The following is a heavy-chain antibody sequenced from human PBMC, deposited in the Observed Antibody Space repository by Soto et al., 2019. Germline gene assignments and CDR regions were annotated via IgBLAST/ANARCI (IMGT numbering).Heavy chain of an antibody. J-gene: IGHJ2*01. D-gene: IGHD2-15*01. CDR1: GFTFSSYS. CDR3: ARDTEDCSGGSCYTYWYFDL. V-gene: IGHV3-48*02. CDR2: ISSSSSTI. Sequence: EVQLVESGGGLVQPGGSLRLSCAASGFTFSSYSMNWVRQAPGKGLEWVSYISSSSSTIYYADSVKGRFTISRDNAKNSLYLQMKSLRDEDTAVYYCARDTEDCSGGSCYTYWYFDLWGRGTLVTVSS.